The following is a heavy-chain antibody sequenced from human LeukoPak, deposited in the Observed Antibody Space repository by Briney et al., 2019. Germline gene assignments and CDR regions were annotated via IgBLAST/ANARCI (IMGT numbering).Heavy chain of an antibody. Sequence: GGSLRLSCEASGFTFSNYWMSWVRQAPGKGLEWVAKIKQDGSQKTYVDSVKGRFTTSRDNAENSLYLQMYSLRAEDSAVYYCARYSSGYDPDYWGQGTLVIVSS. D-gene: IGHD5-12*01. CDR1: GFTFSNYW. CDR3: ARYSSGYDPDY. CDR2: IKQDGSQK. J-gene: IGHJ4*02. V-gene: IGHV3-7*01.